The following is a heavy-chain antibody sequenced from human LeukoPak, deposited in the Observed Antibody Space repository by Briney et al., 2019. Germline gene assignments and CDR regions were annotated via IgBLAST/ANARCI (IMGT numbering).Heavy chain of an antibody. J-gene: IGHJ3*02. CDR1: GFIFTDFA. Sequence: GRSLRLSCAASGFIFTDFAMHWVRQAPGKGLEWVAVISYDGSNKYYADSVKGRFTISRDNSKNTLYLQMNSLRAEDTAVYYCAKTYPPTIAAAYPPKGGAFDIWGQGTMVTVSS. D-gene: IGHD6-13*01. V-gene: IGHV3-30-3*02. CDR2: ISYDGSNK. CDR3: AKTYPPTIAAAYPPKGGAFDI.